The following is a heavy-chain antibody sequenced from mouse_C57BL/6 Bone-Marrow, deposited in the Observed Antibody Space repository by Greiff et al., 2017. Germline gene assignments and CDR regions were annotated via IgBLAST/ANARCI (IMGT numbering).Heavy chain of an antibody. CDR1: GYTFTSYW. CDR3: ARPYDINYWYVDV. J-gene: IGHJ1*03. Sequence: QVQLQQPVAELVKPGASVKMSCKASGYTFTSYWLTWVKQRPGQGLEWIGDIYPGSGSTNYNEKFKSKATLTVDTSSSTAYMQLSSLTSEDSAVYYWARPYDINYWYVDVWGTGTTVTVSS. D-gene: IGHD2-5*01. CDR2: IYPGSGST. V-gene: IGHV1-55*01.